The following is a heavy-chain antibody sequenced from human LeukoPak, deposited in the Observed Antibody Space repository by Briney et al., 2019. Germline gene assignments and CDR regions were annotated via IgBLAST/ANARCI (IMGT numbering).Heavy chain of an antibody. D-gene: IGHD1-26*01. V-gene: IGHV4-4*07. J-gene: IGHJ4*02. Sequence: SETLSLTCTVSGGSISSYYWSWIRQPAGKGLEWIGRIYTSGSTNYNPSLKSRVTISVYKSKNQFSLKLSSVTAADTAVYYCARVRGGATYFDYWGQGTLVTVSS. CDR2: IYTSGST. CDR1: GGSISSYY. CDR3: ARVRGGATYFDY.